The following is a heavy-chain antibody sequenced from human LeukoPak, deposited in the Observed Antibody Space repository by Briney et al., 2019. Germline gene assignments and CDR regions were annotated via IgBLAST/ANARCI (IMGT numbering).Heavy chain of an antibody. J-gene: IGHJ4*02. CDR1: GFTFSSYS. CDR2: ISSSSSYI. V-gene: IGHV3-21*01. CDR3: ARDLRGYCSGGSCYHYYFDY. D-gene: IGHD2-15*01. Sequence: GGSLRLSCAASGFTFSSYSMNWVRQAPGKGLEWVSPISSSSSYIYYADSVKGRFTISRDNAKNSLYLQMNSLRAEDTAVYYCARDLRGYCSGGSCYHYYFDYWGQGTLVTVSS.